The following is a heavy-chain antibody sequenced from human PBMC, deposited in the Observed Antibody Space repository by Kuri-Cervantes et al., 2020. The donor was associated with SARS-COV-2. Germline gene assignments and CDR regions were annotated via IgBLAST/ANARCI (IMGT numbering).Heavy chain of an antibody. V-gene: IGHV4-34*01. CDR3: ARVKYRRGIVVVVAAIDY. Sequence: SETLSLTCAVYGGSFSGYYWSWIRQPPGNGLEWIGEINHSGSTNYNPSLKSRVTISVDTSKNQFSLKLSSVTAADTAVYYCARVKYRRGIVVVVAAIDYWGQGTLVTVSS. J-gene: IGHJ4*02. CDR1: GGSFSGYY. D-gene: IGHD2-15*01. CDR2: INHSGST.